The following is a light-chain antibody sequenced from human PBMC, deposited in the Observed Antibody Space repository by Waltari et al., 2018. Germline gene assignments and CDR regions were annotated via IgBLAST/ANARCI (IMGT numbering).Light chain of an antibody. J-gene: IGLJ2*01. CDR2: DVN. CDR3: SSYSTSSSLIL. V-gene: IGLV2-14*03. CDR1: SSDVGGHDY. Sequence: QSALSQPASVSGSPEQSITLSCTGASSDVGGHDYVSWYQQHPGKAPKLIIRDVNNRPSGVSNRFSGSKSGNTASLTISGLQAEDEADYYCSSYSTSSSLILFGEGTKVTVL.